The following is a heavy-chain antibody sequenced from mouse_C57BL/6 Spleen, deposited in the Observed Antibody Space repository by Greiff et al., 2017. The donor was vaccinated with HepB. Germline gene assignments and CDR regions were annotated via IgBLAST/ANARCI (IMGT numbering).Heavy chain of an antibody. CDR1: GFTFSSYA. J-gene: IGHJ3*01. CDR3: ARDQLRQIGFAY. CDR2: ISDGGSYT. V-gene: IGHV5-4*01. Sequence: EVHLVESGGGLVKPGGSLKLSCAASGFTFSSYAMSWVRQTPEKRLEWVATISDGGSYTYYPDNVKGRFTISRDNAKNNMYLQMSHLKSAETAMYYCARDQLRQIGFAYWGQGTLVTVSA. D-gene: IGHD3-2*02.